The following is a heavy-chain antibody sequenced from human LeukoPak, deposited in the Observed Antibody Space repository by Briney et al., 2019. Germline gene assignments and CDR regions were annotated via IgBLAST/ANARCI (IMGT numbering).Heavy chain of an antibody. CDR2: IKSKTDGGTT. V-gene: IGHV3-15*01. Sequence: GGSLRLSCAASGFTFSNAWMSWVRQAPGKGLEWVGRIKSKTDGGTTDYAAPVKGRFTISRDDSKNTLYLQMNSLKTEDTAVYYCTTDIGYYYYMDVWGKGTTVTVPS. J-gene: IGHJ6*03. CDR1: GFTFSNAW. CDR3: TTDIGYYYYMDV.